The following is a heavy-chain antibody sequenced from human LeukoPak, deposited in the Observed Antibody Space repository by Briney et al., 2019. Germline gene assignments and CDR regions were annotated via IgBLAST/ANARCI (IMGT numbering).Heavy chain of an antibody. D-gene: IGHD1-26*01. J-gene: IGHJ4*02. Sequence: ASVKVACKVSGYTLTSYDISCVRHPPGRGREWMGWISAYNGNTNYTQKLQGRVTMTTNTSTSTAYMELRSLRSDDTAVYYPASDIVDYFDYWGQGTLVTVSS. CDR2: ISAYNGNT. CDR3: ASDIVDYFDY. CDR1: GYTLTSYD. V-gene: IGHV1-18*01.